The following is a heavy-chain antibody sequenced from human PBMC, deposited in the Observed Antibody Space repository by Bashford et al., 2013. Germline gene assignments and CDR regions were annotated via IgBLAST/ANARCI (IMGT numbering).Heavy chain of an antibody. V-gene: IGHV1-69*13. CDR2: IIPMFGAA. CDR1: GDTFSTHG. Sequence: SVKVSCRASGDTFSTHGITWVRQAPGQGLEWMGGIIPMFGAANYAQKFQDRVTITADESSTTAYMELSGLRSEDTAVYYCARQRRDYERWFDPVGPGNPGHRLL. J-gene: IGHJ5*02. D-gene: IGHD4-17*01. CDR3: ARQRRDYERWFDP.